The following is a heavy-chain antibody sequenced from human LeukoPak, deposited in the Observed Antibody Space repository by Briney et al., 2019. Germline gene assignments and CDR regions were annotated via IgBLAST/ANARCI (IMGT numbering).Heavy chain of an antibody. Sequence: GASVKVSCKVSGYTFTSYGISWVRQAPGQGLEWMGWISPYNGHTNYAQPFQGRVTMTTDTSTSSGYMELRSLRSDDTAVYYGAREKFGVSFDSPGQGTLVTVST. J-gene: IGHJ4*02. CDR2: ISPYNGHT. D-gene: IGHD3-10*01. CDR3: AREKFGVSFDS. V-gene: IGHV1-18*04. CDR1: GYTFTSYG.